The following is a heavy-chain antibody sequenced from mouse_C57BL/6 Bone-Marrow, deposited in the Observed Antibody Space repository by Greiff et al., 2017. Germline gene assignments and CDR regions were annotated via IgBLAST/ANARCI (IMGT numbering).Heavy chain of an antibody. CDR2: IWWDDDK. J-gene: IGHJ3*01. V-gene: IGHV8-8*01. D-gene: IGHD2-3*01. CDR1: GFSLSTFGMG. Sequence: QVQLKESGPGILQPSQTLSLTCSFSGFSLSTFGMGVGWIRQPSGKGLEWLAHIWWDDDKYYNPALKSRLTISTDTSQNQVFLKCANVDTADTATDYCDRIAWDGLWFAYWGQGTLVTVSA. CDR3: DRIAWDGLWFAY.